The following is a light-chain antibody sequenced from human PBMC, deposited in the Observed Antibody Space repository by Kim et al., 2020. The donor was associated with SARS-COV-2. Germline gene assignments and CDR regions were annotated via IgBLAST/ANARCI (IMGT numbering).Light chain of an antibody. J-gene: IGKJ4*01. CDR2: GAS. CDR1: QSFSSTY. Sequence: EIVLTQSPGTLSLSPGERATLSCRASQSFSSTYLVWYQQKPGQAPRLLMYGASTRAAGIPDRFSGSGSGTDFTLTISRLEPEDFAVYYCQQYLTSPLTFGGGTKVDIK. V-gene: IGKV3-20*01. CDR3: QQYLTSPLT.